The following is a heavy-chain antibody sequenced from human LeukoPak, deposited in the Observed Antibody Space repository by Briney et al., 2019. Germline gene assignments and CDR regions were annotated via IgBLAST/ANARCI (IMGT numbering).Heavy chain of an antibody. J-gene: IGHJ4*02. Sequence: PSETLSLTCAVYGGSFSGYYWSWIRQPPGKGLEWIGEINHSGSTNYNPSLKSRVTISVDTSKNQFSLKLSSVTAADTAVYYCASPSVGATSVSGYWGQGTLVTVSS. CDR2: INHSGST. D-gene: IGHD1-26*01. CDR1: GGSFSGYY. CDR3: ASPSVGATSVSGY. V-gene: IGHV4-34*01.